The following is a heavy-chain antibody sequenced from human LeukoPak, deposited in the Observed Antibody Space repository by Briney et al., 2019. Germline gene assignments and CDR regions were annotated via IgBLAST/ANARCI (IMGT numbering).Heavy chain of an antibody. Sequence: ASVKVSCKASGYTFTGYYMHWVRQAPRQGLEWMGWINPNSGGTNYAQKFQGWVTMTRDTSISTAYMELSRLRSDDTAVYYCASHPLLDYYDSSGYYGYDYWGQGTLVTVSS. CDR3: ASHPLLDYYDSSGYYGYDY. V-gene: IGHV1-2*04. J-gene: IGHJ4*02. D-gene: IGHD3-22*01. CDR1: GYTFTGYY. CDR2: INPNSGGT.